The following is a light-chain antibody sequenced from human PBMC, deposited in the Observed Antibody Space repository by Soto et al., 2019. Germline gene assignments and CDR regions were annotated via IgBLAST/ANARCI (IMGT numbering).Light chain of an antibody. Sequence: DVQRNQSPYSLSASFGDRVLITCRASQGSGSSLAWYQKTPGTAPQRLMYSTYMMQTGVPTRFSGGGSGTEFTLTINGLQPEDFAAYYGLQHSNYPFTFGQGKKLEI. V-gene: IGKV1-17*01. CDR3: LQHSNYPFT. CDR2: STY. J-gene: IGKJ2*01. CDR1: QGSGSS.